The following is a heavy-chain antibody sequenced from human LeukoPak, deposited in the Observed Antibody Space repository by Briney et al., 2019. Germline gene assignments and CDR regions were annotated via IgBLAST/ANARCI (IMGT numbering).Heavy chain of an antibody. Sequence: ASVNVSCTASGYSFISYGIDWVRQAPGRGLEWIGWISAYNGRTDVAQKLRGRVTMTTDTSTSTAYMELRGLRSDDTAVYYCMRDFRGINNWNDRLDYWGQGTLLTVSS. CDR1: GYSFISYG. J-gene: IGHJ4*02. D-gene: IGHD1-20*01. CDR2: ISAYNGRT. CDR3: MRDFRGINNWNDRLDY. V-gene: IGHV1-18*01.